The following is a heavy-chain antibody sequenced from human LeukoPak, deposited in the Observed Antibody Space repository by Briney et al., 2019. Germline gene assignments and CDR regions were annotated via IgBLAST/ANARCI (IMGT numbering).Heavy chain of an antibody. CDR1: GYTFTGYY. Sequence: ASVKVSCKASGYTFTGYYMHWVRQAPGQGLEWMGWINPNSGGTNYAQKFQGRVTMTRDTSISTAYMELSRLRSDDAAVYYCARDHDYHDGQTTLLSTDYWGQGTLVTVSS. CDR2: INPNSGGT. CDR3: ARDHDYHDGQTTLLSTDY. V-gene: IGHV1-2*02. J-gene: IGHJ4*02. D-gene: IGHD4-11*01.